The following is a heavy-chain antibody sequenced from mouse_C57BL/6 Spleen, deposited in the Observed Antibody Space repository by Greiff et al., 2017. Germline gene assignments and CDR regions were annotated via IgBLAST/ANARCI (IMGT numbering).Heavy chain of an antibody. V-gene: IGHV1-72*01. J-gene: IGHJ2*01. Sequence: QVQLQQPGAELVKPGASVKLSCKASGYTFTSYWMHWVKQRPGRGLEWIGSIDPNSGGTKYNEKFKGKATLTVDKPSSTAYMQLSSLTSEDSAVYYCARNYCPYYFDYWGQGTTLTVSS. CDR2: IDPNSGGT. D-gene: IGHD1-1*02. CDR3: ARNYCPYYFDY. CDR1: GYTFTSYW.